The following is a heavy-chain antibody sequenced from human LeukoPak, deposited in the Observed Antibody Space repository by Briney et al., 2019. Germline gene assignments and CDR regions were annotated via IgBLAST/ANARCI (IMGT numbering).Heavy chain of an antibody. J-gene: IGHJ4*02. CDR2: SDSGGST. D-gene: IGHD3-9*01. Sequence: SQTLSLTCAVSGGPINSGNFHWSWVRRPVGQGLEWIRRSDSGGSTSLNPALMSRVSISLDTSRNQFSLHLRSMTAADTAVYYCARFRPGSRYQLTYYFESWGRGKLVTVSS. CDR1: GGPINSGNFH. V-gene: IGHV4-61*02. CDR3: ARFRPGSRYQLTYYFES.